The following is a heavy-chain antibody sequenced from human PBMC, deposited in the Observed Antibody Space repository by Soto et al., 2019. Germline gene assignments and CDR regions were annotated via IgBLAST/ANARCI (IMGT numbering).Heavy chain of an antibody. Sequence: GASVKVSCKASGCTFSSYAISWVRQAPGQGLEWMGGIIPIFGTANYAQKLQGRVTMTTDTSTSTAYMELRSLRSDDTAVYYCARVCITTYYYYYYGMDVWGQGTTVTVSS. J-gene: IGHJ6*02. D-gene: IGHD3-3*01. V-gene: IGHV1-69*05. CDR3: ARVCITTYYYYYYGMDV. CDR2: IIPIFGTA. CDR1: GCTFSSYA.